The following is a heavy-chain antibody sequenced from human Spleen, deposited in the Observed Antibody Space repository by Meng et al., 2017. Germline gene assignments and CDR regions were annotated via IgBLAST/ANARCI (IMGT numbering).Heavy chain of an antibody. CDR2: IYYSGNN. CDR3: ARGSDAPDY. D-gene: IGHD2-2*01. CDR1: GGSITDYY. V-gene: IGHV4-59*01. J-gene: IGHJ4*02. Sequence: QVQRQESGPGLVKHSETLSLTCSVSGGSITDYYWSWIRQPPGKGLEWIGYIYYSGNNNYNPSLRSRVTISVDTSKNQVSLKLSSVTAADTAVYYCARGSDAPDYWGQGTLVTVSS.